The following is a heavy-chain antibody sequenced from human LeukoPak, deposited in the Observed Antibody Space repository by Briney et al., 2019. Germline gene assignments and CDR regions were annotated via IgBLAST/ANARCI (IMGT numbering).Heavy chain of an antibody. CDR1: GYTFTSYD. CDR2: MNPNSGNT. Sequence: ASVKVSCKASGYTFTSYDINWLRQATGQGLEWMGWMNPNSGNTGYAQKFQGRVTMTRNTSISTAYMELSSLRSEDTAVYYCARGSRYYDFWSGYPKYYIDYWGQGTLVTVSS. CDR3: ARGSRYYDFWSGYPKYYIDY. V-gene: IGHV1-8*01. D-gene: IGHD3-3*01. J-gene: IGHJ4*02.